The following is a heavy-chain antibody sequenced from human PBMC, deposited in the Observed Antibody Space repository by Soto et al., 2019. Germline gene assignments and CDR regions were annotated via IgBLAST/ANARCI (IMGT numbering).Heavy chain of an antibody. D-gene: IGHD3-22*01. CDR3: ARDFDSSGYYDPVGAFDI. CDR2: ISSSTTYI. J-gene: IGHJ3*02. V-gene: IGHV3-21*03. Sequence: EVQLVESGGGLVKPGGSLRLSCSASRFTFSSYTMNWVRQAPGKGLEWVSSISSSTTYIYYADSVKGRFTISRDNAKNSLYLQVNSLRAEDTAVYYCARDFDSSGYYDPVGAFDIWGQGTMVTVSS. CDR1: RFTFSSYT.